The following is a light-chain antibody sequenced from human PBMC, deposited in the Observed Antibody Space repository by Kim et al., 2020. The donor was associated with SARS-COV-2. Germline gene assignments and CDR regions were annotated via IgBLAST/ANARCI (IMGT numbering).Light chain of an antibody. Sequence: ASVGDIVTITCRASQSISSYLNLYPQKPGKAPKLLIYAASSLQSGVPSRFSRRGSGTDFTLTISSLQPEDFASYYCQQSYSTPWSFGQGTKVEIK. V-gene: IGKV1-39*01. CDR2: AAS. CDR3: QQSYSTPWS. CDR1: QSISSY. J-gene: IGKJ1*01.